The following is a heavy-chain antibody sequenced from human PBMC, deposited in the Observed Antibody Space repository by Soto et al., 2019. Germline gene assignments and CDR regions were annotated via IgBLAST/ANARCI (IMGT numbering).Heavy chain of an antibody. CDR3: ASGSSDSYPGSRIFAF. V-gene: IGHV3-23*01. Sequence: EVQLLESGGDLVRPGGSLRLSCVASGITFRTSAMNWVRQAPGEGLEWVSVITDSGGNSKYADSVRGRFTISRDNSKNTLYLQMNSLRADDSAVYYCASGSSDSYPGSRIFAFWGRGTLVTVSS. CDR1: GITFRTSA. CDR2: ITDSGGNS. D-gene: IGHD3-10*01. J-gene: IGHJ4*02.